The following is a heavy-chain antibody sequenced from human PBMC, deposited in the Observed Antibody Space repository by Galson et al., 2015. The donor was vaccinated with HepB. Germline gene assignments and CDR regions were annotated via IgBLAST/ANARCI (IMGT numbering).Heavy chain of an antibody. CDR2: ISRDNVYI. CDR3: ATDAAAAGDVDR. V-gene: IGHV3-21*01. CDR1: AFTFTDYN. D-gene: IGHD6-13*01. J-gene: IGHJ5*02. Sequence: SLRLSCAASAFTFTDYNLDWVRQAPGKGLEWVSSISRDNVYIYYADSVKGSFAISRDNAKMSFYLQMNTLRVEDTAIYYCATDAAAAGDVDRWGPGTLVTVAS.